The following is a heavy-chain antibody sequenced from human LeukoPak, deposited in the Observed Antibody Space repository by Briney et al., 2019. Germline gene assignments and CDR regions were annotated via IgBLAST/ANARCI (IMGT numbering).Heavy chain of an antibody. CDR3: ARDLARTDYVWGSYRTFDY. D-gene: IGHD3-16*02. V-gene: IGHV3-48*04. Sequence: QPGGSLRLSCAASGFTFSSYSMNWVRQAPGKGLEWVSYISSSSSTIYYADSVKGRFTISRDNAKNSLYLQMNSLRAEDTAVYYCARDLARTDYVWGSYRTFDYWGQGTLVTVSS. CDR2: ISSSSSTI. J-gene: IGHJ4*02. CDR1: GFTFSSYS.